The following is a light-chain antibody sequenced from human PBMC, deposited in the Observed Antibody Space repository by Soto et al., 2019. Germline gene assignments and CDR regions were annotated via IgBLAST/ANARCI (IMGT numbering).Light chain of an antibody. J-gene: IGKJ2*01. Sequence: EIVMTQSPATLSVSPGERVTLSCRASQSVDINLAWFQQKPGQAPRLLIYGASTRATGIPARFSGSGSGTELTLTISSLPSEDFAVYYCQQYHNSYTFGQGTELEIK. CDR1: QSVDIN. CDR2: GAS. V-gene: IGKV3-15*01. CDR3: QQYHNSYT.